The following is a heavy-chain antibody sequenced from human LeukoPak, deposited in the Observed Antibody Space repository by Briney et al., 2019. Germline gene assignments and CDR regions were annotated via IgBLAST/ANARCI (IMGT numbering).Heavy chain of an antibody. CDR3: QIVDTVVESGFDY. V-gene: IGHV3-66*01. J-gene: IGHJ4*02. CDR2: VYSGGTT. CDR1: GFTDSFNY. D-gene: IGHD5-18*01. Sequence: PGGSLRLSCGTSGFTDSFNYMSWVRQAPGKRLEWVSGVYSGGTTYYADSVKGRFTISSDNSKNTLHLQMNYLRVEDTAVYFCQIVDTVVESGFDYWGQGTLVTVSS.